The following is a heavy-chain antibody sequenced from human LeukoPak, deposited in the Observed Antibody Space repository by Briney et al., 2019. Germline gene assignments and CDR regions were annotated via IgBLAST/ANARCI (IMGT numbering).Heavy chain of an antibody. D-gene: IGHD2-15*01. CDR3: ARAREAPANVFPDH. CDR2: INQDGSEK. J-gene: IGHJ4*02. Sequence: SGGSLRLSCAASGFTFSRYWMTWVRQSPGKGLEWVANINQDGSEKYYGDSVTGRFTISRDNAENSLFLQMNSLRADDTGVYYCARAREAPANVFPDHWGQGVVVTVPS. CDR1: GFTFSRYW. V-gene: IGHV3-7*01.